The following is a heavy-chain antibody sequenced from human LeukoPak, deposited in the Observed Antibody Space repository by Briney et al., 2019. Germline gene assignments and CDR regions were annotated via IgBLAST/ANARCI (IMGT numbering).Heavy chain of an antibody. V-gene: IGHV3-33*06. J-gene: IGHJ4*02. Sequence: GGSLRLSCAASGFTFSSYGMHWVRQASGKGLEWVAVIWYDGSNKYYADSVKGRFTISRDNSKNTLYLQMNSLRAEDTAVYYCAKDLYYYDSSGYTDYWGQGTLVAVSS. CDR2: IWYDGSNK. CDR3: AKDLYYYDSSGYTDY. D-gene: IGHD3-22*01. CDR1: GFTFSSYG.